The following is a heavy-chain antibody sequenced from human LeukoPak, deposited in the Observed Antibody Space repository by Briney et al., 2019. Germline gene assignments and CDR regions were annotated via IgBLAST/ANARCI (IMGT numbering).Heavy chain of an antibody. V-gene: IGHV5-51*01. CDR1: GYSFTSYW. J-gene: IGHJ5*02. CDR3: ARRRYCSSTSCRNWFDP. CDR2: IYPGDSDT. Sequence: GESLKISCKGSGYSFTSYWIGWVRQMPGKGQEWMGIIYPGDSDTRYSPSFQGQVTISADKSISTAYLQWSSLKASDTAMHYCARRRYCSSTSCRNWFDPWGQGTLVTVSS. D-gene: IGHD2-2*01.